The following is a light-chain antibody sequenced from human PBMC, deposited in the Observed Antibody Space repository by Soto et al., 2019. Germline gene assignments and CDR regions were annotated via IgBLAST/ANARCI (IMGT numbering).Light chain of an antibody. CDR1: QSISSW. V-gene: IGKV1-5*03. Sequence: DIQMTQSPSTLSASVGDRVTITCRASQSISSWLAWYQQKPGKAPKLLIYKASSLESGVPSRFSGRGSGTEFTLTISSLQPDDFAAYYCQHYNSYYTFGQWTKLEIK. J-gene: IGKJ2*01. CDR3: QHYNSYYT. CDR2: KAS.